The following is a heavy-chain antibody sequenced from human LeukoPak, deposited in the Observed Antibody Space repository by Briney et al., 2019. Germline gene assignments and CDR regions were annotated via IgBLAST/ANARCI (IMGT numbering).Heavy chain of an antibody. Sequence: GGSLRLSCEASGFTFSTYAMMWVRQAPGKGLEWVSAMTVTGSGGATQYADSVKGRFTISRDDSKNTLYLQMNSLRAEDTAVYYCAKDLIPEWRDPYYMDVWGKGTTVTVSS. D-gene: IGHD1-14*01. V-gene: IGHV3-23*01. CDR1: GFTFSTYA. CDR3: AKDLIPEWRDPYYMDV. CDR2: MTVTGSGGAT. J-gene: IGHJ6*03.